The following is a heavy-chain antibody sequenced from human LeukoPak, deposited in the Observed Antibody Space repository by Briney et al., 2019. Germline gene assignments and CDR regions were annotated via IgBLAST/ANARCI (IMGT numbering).Heavy chain of an antibody. CDR2: INWNGGST. Sequence: RPGGSLRLSCAASGFTFDDYGMSWVRHPPGKGLEWVSGINWNGGSTGYADSVKGRFTISRDNDKNSLYLQMNSLRAEDTALYYCARDQPDSTGYSPFDSWGQGTLVTASS. J-gene: IGHJ4*02. CDR3: ARDQPDSTGYSPFDS. V-gene: IGHV3-20*04. D-gene: IGHD3-22*01. CDR1: GFTFDDYG.